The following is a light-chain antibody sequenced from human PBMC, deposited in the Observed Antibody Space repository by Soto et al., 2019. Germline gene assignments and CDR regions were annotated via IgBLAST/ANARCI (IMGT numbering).Light chain of an antibody. V-gene: IGKV1-5*01. J-gene: IGKJ1*01. Sequence: DIQMTQSPSTLSASVGERVTITCRASQSISSWLACYQHKPGIAPRLLIYRASRLKSGVPSRFSGSGSGTEFTLTISSLEPDDFATYYCPPYSSYTFGQGTTVEIK. CDR2: RAS. CDR3: PPYSSYT. CDR1: QSISSW.